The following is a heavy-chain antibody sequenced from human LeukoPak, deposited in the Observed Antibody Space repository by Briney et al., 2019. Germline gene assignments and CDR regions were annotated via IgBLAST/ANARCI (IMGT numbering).Heavy chain of an antibody. CDR1: GFNSSGSA. CDR2: IRSKVNSYAT. J-gene: IGHJ4*02. CDR3: TRLDCRSSICYSF. Sequence: GGSLKLSCAASGFNSSGSAMHWVRQASGKGLEWVGRIRSKVNSYATAYAASLEGRFTISRDDSKNTAYLQMNSLKTEDTAVYYCTRLDCRSSICYSFWGQGALVTVSS. D-gene: IGHD2-2*01. V-gene: IGHV3-73*01.